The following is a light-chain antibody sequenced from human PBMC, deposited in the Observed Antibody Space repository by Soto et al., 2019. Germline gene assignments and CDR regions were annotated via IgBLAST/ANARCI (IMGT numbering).Light chain of an antibody. CDR1: QSLTTSY. CDR3: QQYGSSPT. J-gene: IGKJ5*01. Sequence: EIVLTQSPGTLSLFPGERATLSCRASQSLTTSYLAWYHQKPGQAPTILIYGASSRATAIPDRFSGSGSGTDFTLTISRLEPEAFAVYYCQQYGSSPTFGQGTRLEIK. CDR2: GAS. V-gene: IGKV3-20*01.